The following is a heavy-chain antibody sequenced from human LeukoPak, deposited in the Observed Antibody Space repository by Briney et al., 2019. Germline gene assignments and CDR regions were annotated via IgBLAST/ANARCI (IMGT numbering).Heavy chain of an antibody. CDR1: GYTFTSYG. Sequence: ASVKVSCKASGYTFTSYGISWVRQAPGQGLEWMGWISAYNGNTNYAQKLQGRVTMTTDTSTSTAYMELRSLRSDGTAVYYCARWVGYYYDSSGYYSPGGYFDYWGQGTLVTVSS. J-gene: IGHJ4*02. CDR2: ISAYNGNT. CDR3: ARWVGYYYDSSGYYSPGGYFDY. V-gene: IGHV1-18*01. D-gene: IGHD3-22*01.